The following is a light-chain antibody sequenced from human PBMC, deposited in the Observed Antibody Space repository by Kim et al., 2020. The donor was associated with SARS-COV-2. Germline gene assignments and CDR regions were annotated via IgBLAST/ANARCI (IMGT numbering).Light chain of an antibody. J-gene: IGKJ4*01. V-gene: IGKV1-16*02. Sequence: DIQMTQSPSSLSASVGDRVTITCRASQDISHYLAWLQQQPGKAPKSLIHAASVLQSGVPSKFSGSGSGTDFTLTISSLQPEDFATYYCQQYYSYPQTFGGGTKVDIK. CDR3: QQYYSYPQT. CDR1: QDISHY. CDR2: AAS.